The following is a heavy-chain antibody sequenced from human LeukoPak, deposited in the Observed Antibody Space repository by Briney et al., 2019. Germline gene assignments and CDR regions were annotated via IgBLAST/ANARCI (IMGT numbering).Heavy chain of an antibody. Sequence: PSETLSLTCAVYGGSFSGYYWSWIRQPPGKGLEWIGEINHSGSTNYNPSLKSRVTISVDTSKNQFSLKLSSVTAADTTVYYCARKLKRYCSGGSCGYCFDYWGQGTLVTVSS. CDR1: GGSFSGYY. CDR2: INHSGST. V-gene: IGHV4-34*01. D-gene: IGHD2-15*01. J-gene: IGHJ4*02. CDR3: ARKLKRYCSGGSCGYCFDY.